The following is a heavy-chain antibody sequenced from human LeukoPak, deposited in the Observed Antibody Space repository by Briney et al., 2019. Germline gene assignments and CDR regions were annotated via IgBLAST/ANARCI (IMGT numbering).Heavy chain of an antibody. D-gene: IGHD2-15*01. V-gene: IGHV3-7*01. CDR1: GFTSGSYW. Sequence: GGSLRLSCAASGFTSGSYWMSWVRQAPGKGLEWVANIKPDGSEKYYVDSVKGRFTISRDNAENSLYLQMNCLRAEDTAVYYCARDGGSGNPGADYWGQGTLVTVSS. J-gene: IGHJ4*02. CDR2: IKPDGSEK. CDR3: ARDGGSGNPGADY.